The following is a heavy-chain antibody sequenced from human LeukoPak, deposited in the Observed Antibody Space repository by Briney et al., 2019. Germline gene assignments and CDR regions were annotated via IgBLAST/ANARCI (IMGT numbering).Heavy chain of an antibody. CDR3: ARVGIERDFDY. J-gene: IGHJ4*02. D-gene: IGHD2-21*01. CDR1: GGSISSYY. CDR2: IYTSGST. Sequence: SETLPLTCTVSGGSISSYYWTWIRQPAGKGLEWIGRIYTSGSTNYNPSLKSRVTMSVDTSKNQFSLKLSSVTAADTAVYYCARVGIERDFDYWGQGTLVTVSS. V-gene: IGHV4-4*07.